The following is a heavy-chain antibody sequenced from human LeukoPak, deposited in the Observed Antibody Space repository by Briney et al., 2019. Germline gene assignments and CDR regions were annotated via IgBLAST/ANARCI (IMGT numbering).Heavy chain of an antibody. CDR3: ARDPDIYCRRTSCQTPFDN. CDR2: IWYDGSNK. Sequence: GGSLRLSCAASGFTFRNYAMHWVRQAPGKGLEWVAVIWYDGSNKYYADSVKGRFTISRDNSKNTLYLQMNRLRAVDTAVYYCARDPDIYCRRTSCQTPFDNWGQGTLVTVSS. V-gene: IGHV3-33*08. CDR1: GFTFRNYA. D-gene: IGHD2-2*01. J-gene: IGHJ4*02.